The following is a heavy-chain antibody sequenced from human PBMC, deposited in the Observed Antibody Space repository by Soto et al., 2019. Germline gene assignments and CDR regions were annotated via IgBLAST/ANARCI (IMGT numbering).Heavy chain of an antibody. J-gene: IGHJ3*02. CDR3: ARPGNIVVVPAAKGGDAFDI. CDR2: IYYSGST. Sequence: QLQLQESGPGLVKPSETLSLTCTVSGGSISSSSYYWGWIRQPPGKGLEWIGSIYYSGSTYYNPSLKGRVTISVDTSKNQFSLKLSSVTAADTAVYYCARPGNIVVVPAAKGGDAFDIWGQGTMVTVSS. CDR1: GGSISSSSYY. D-gene: IGHD2-2*01. V-gene: IGHV4-39*01.